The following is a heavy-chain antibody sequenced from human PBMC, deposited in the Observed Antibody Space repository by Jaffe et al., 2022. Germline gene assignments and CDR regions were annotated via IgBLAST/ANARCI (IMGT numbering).Heavy chain of an antibody. CDR1: GFTVSSNY. CDR2: IYSGGST. J-gene: IGHJ6*03. Sequence: EVQLVETGGGLIQPGGSLRLSCAASGFTVSSNYMSWVRQAPGKGLEWVSVIYSGGSTYYADSVKGRFTISRDNSKNTLYLQMNSLRAEDTAVYYCARDFVGIAVAGGDYYYMDVWGKGTTVTVSS. V-gene: IGHV3-53*02. CDR3: ARDFVGIAVAGGDYYYMDV. D-gene: IGHD6-19*01.